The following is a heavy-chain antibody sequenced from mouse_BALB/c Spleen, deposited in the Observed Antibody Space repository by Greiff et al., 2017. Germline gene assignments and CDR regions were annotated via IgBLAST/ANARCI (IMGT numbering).Heavy chain of an antibody. V-gene: IGHV1S34*01. CDR1: GYSFTGYY. D-gene: IGHD2-4*01. CDR3: ARSPFMIRYAMDY. Sequence: LVKTGASVKISCKASGYSFTGYYMHWVKQSHGKSLEWIGYISCYNGATSYNQKFKGKATFTVDTSSSTAYMQFNSLTSEDSAVYYCARSPFMIRYAMDYWGQGTSVTVSS. CDR2: ISCYNGAT. J-gene: IGHJ4*01.